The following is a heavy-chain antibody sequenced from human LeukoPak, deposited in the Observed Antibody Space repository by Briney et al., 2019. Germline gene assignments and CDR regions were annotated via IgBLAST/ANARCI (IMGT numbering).Heavy chain of an antibody. CDR3: AREGGSIVGANDAFDI. CDR2: INPNSGGT. Sequence: GASVKVSCKASGYTFTGYYMHWVRQAPGQGLEWMGWINPNSGGTNYAQKFQGRVTMTRDTSISTAYMELSRLRSDDTAVYYCAREGGSIVGANDAFDIWGQGTMVTVSS. CDR1: GYTFTGYY. J-gene: IGHJ3*02. D-gene: IGHD1-26*01. V-gene: IGHV1-2*02.